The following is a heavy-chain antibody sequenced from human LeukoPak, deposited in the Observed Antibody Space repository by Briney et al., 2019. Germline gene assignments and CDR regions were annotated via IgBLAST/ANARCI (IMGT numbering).Heavy chain of an antibody. CDR3: ARGLVGYCTNGVCYNSSDDYYYYYMDV. V-gene: IGHV4-61*02. Sequence: PSETLSLTCTVSGGSISSSSYYWGWIRQPAGKGLEWIGRIYTSGSTNYNPSLKSRVTMSVDTSKNQFSLKLSSVTAADTAVYYCARGLVGYCTNGVCYNSSDDYYYYYMDVWGKGTTVTVSS. J-gene: IGHJ6*03. CDR2: IYTSGST. D-gene: IGHD2-8*01. CDR1: GGSISSSSYY.